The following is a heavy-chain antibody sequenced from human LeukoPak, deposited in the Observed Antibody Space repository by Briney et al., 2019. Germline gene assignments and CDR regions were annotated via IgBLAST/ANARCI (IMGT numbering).Heavy chain of an antibody. CDR1: GYTFTGYY. D-gene: IGHD2-15*01. V-gene: IGHV1-2*02. J-gene: IGHJ6*02. CDR3: AICSGGSCYPHGMDV. CDR2: INPTSGGT. Sequence: ASVTVSCKASGYTFTGYYMHWVRQAPGQGLEWMGWINPTSGGTNYAQNFQGRVTMTRGTSISTAYMELRRLRSDDTAVYYCAICSGGSCYPHGMDVWGQGTTVTVSS.